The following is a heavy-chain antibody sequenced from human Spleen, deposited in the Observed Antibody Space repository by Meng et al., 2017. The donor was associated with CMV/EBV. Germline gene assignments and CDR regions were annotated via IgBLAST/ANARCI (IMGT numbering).Heavy chain of an antibody. CDR3: ARDPSSGPMVWGEN. Sequence: KCSGYSFTSKAMNWVRQAPGQGLEWMGWINTNTGNPTYDQGFTGHFVFSLDTSVSTAYLQISSLKAEDTAVYYCARDPSSGPMVWGENWGQGTLVTVSS. CDR1: GYSFTSKA. D-gene: IGHD3-16*01. CDR2: INTNTGNP. V-gene: IGHV7-4-1*02. J-gene: IGHJ4*02.